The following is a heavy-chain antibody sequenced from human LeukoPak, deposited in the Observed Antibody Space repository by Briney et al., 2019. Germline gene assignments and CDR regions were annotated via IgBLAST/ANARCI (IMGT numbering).Heavy chain of an antibody. V-gene: IGHV1-69*04. J-gene: IGHJ4*02. D-gene: IGHD3-3*01. Sequence: GSSVKVSCKASGGTFSSYAISWVRQAPGQGLEWMGRIIPILGIANYAQKFQGRVTITTDESTSTAYMELSSLRSEDTAVYYCARQTYYAFDYWGQGTLVTVSS. CDR1: GGTFSSYA. CDR3: ARQTYYAFDY. CDR2: IIPILGIA.